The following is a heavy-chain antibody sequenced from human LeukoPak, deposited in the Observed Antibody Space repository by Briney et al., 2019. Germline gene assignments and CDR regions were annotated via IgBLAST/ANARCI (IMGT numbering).Heavy chain of an antibody. V-gene: IGHV1-69*05. CDR1: GGTFSSYA. CDR2: IIPIFGTA. Sequence: ASVKVSCKASGGTFSSYAISWVRQAPGQGLEWMGGIIPIFGTANYAQKFQGRVTITTDESTSTAYMELSSLRSEDTAVYYCARSGYGSSPVGYFDYWGQGTLVTVSS. J-gene: IGHJ4*02. D-gene: IGHD6-6*01. CDR3: ARSGYGSSPVGYFDY.